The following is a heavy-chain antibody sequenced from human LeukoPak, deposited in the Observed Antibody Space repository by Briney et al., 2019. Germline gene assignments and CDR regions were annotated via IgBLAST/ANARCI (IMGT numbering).Heavy chain of an antibody. D-gene: IGHD5-12*01. CDR2: IYYSGHT. CDR1: GGSISPYY. Sequence: PSETLSLTCTVSGGSISPYYWTWIRQPPGKGLEWIGYIYYSGHTNYSPSLTSRVTISVDTSKNQFSLKLSSVTAADTAVYYCARELTSTVSGYAYFDYWGQGTLVTVSS. J-gene: IGHJ4*02. CDR3: ARELTSTVSGYAYFDY. V-gene: IGHV4-59*01.